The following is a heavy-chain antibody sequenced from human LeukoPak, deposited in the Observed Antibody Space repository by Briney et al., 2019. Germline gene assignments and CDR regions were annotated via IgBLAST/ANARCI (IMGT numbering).Heavy chain of an antibody. J-gene: IGHJ6*03. CDR2: ISYDGSNK. Sequence: PGRSLRLSCAASGFTFSSYAMHWVRQAPGKGLEWVAVISYDGSNKYYADSVKGRFTISRDNSKNTLYLQMNSLRAEDTAVYYCARDIGIVPAAMDVWGRGTPVIVSS. V-gene: IGHV3-30-3*01. D-gene: IGHD2-2*01. CDR1: GFTFSSYA. CDR3: ARDIGIVPAAMDV.